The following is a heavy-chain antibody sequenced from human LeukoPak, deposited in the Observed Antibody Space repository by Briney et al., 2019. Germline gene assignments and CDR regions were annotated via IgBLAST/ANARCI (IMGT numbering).Heavy chain of an antibody. J-gene: IGHJ4*02. CDR2: MNPNSGNT. V-gene: IGHV1-8*02. CDR3: ARGRITMVRGSRAALGY. D-gene: IGHD3-10*01. Sequence: ASVKVSCKAPGYTFTNYDINWVRQATGQGLEWMGWMNPNSGNTGYAQKFQGRVTMTRNTSISTAYMELSSLRSEDTAVYYCARGRITMVRGSRAALGYWGQGTLVTVSS. CDR1: GYTFTNYD.